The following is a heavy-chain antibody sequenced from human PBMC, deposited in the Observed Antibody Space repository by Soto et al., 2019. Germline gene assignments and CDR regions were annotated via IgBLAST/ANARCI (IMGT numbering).Heavy chain of an antibody. CDR1: GGSISSGGYS. CDR2: IYHSGST. Sequence: SETLSLTCAVPGGSISSGGYSWSWIRQPPGKGLEWIGYIYHSGSTYYNPSLKSRVTISVDRSKNQFSLKLSSVTAADTAVYYCARGGCSSTSCYYYYYYGMDVWGQGTTVTVSS. J-gene: IGHJ6*02. D-gene: IGHD2-2*01. CDR3: ARGGCSSTSCYYYYYYGMDV. V-gene: IGHV4-30-2*01.